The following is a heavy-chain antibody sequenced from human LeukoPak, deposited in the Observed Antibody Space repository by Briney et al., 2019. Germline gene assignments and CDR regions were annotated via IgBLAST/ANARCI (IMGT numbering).Heavy chain of an antibody. CDR1: GYTFTSYG. J-gene: IGHJ5*02. V-gene: IGHV1-18*04. CDR2: ISAYNGNT. D-gene: IGHD3-10*01. Sequence: ASVKVSCKASGYTFTSYGISWVRQAPGQGLEWMGWISAYNGNTNYAQKLQGRVTMTTDTSTSTAYMELRSLRSDDTAVYYCARDFDGSGSYEEFDPWGQGALVTVSS. CDR3: ARDFDGSGSYEEFDP.